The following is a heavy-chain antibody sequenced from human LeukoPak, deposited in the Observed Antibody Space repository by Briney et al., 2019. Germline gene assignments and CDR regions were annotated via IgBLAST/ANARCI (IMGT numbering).Heavy chain of an antibody. V-gene: IGHV4-59*01. CDR1: GGSISNYY. D-gene: IGHD5-18*01. Sequence: SETLSLTRTVSGGSISNYYWSWIRQPPGKGPEWIGYIYYSGTTNYNPSLRSRVTISVDTSKNQLSLKLSSVTAADTAVYYCARIVPYNYGYVDYWGQGTLVTVSS. CDR2: IYYSGTT. CDR3: ARIVPYNYGYVDY. J-gene: IGHJ4*02.